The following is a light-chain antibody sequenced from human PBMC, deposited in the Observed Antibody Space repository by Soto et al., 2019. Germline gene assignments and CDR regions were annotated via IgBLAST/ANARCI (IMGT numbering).Light chain of an antibody. V-gene: IGKV1-5*01. CDR2: DAS. CDR3: QQYKSYPVT. J-gene: IGKJ3*01. Sequence: DIQMTQSPSTLSASVGDRVTITCRASQSISTWLAWYQQKPGKAPNLLIYDASSLQSGVPSRFSGSGSGTEFTLTISSLQPDDFATYYCQQYKSYPVTFGPGTKVEIK. CDR1: QSISTW.